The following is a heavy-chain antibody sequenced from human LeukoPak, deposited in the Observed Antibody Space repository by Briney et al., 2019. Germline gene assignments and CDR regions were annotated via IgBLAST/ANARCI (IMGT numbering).Heavy chain of an antibody. CDR2: INNVGSHI. V-gene: IGHV3-21*04. Sequence: PGGSLRLSCTTSGFTFSTSAMNWVRQAPGKGLEWVSSINNVGSHIYYADSVRGRFIISRDNAKNSFFLQMSNLRAEDTAVYYCAKGYSVDSSAVDYWGQGTLVTVSS. D-gene: IGHD5-12*01. CDR3: AKGYSVDSSAVDY. CDR1: GFTFSTSA. J-gene: IGHJ4*02.